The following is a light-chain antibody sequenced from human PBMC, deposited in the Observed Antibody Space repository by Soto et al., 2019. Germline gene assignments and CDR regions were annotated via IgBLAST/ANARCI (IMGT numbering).Light chain of an antibody. Sequence: EIVLTQSPGTLSLSPGERATLSCRASQSVSSSYLAWYQQKPGQAPRLLIYGASSRATGIPDRFSGSGSGKNFTLTISRLEPEDAAVYYCQQYGSSPWTFGPGTKAEIK. CDR3: QQYGSSPWT. CDR1: QSVSSSY. V-gene: IGKV3-20*01. CDR2: GAS. J-gene: IGKJ1*01.